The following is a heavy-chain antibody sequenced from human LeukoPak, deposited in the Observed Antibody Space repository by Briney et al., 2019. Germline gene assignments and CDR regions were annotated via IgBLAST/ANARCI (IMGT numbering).Heavy chain of an antibody. CDR3: ARDRGWIQHDI. D-gene: IGHD5-18*01. CDR1: GFTFSSYA. V-gene: IGHV3-30-3*01. Sequence: PGRSLRLSCEASGFTFSSYAMHWVRQAPGKGLEWVAVISYDGSNKYYADSVKGRFTISRDNSKNTLYLQMNSLRAEDTAVYYCARDRGWIQHDIWGQGTMVTVSS. J-gene: IGHJ3*02. CDR2: ISYDGSNK.